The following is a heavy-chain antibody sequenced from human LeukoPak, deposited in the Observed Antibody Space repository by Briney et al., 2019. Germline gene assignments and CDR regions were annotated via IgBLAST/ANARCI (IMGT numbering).Heavy chain of an antibody. V-gene: IGHV4-34*01. CDR1: GGSFSGYY. D-gene: IGHD6-19*01. Sequence: SETLSLTCAVYGGSFSGYYWSWIRQPPGKGLEWIGEINHSGSTNYNPSLKSRVTIPVDTSKNQFSLKLSSVTAADTAVYYCARGPRRGSSGWYGGWYYFDYWGQGTLVTVSS. CDR3: ARGPRRGSSGWYGGWYYFDY. CDR2: INHSGST. J-gene: IGHJ4*02.